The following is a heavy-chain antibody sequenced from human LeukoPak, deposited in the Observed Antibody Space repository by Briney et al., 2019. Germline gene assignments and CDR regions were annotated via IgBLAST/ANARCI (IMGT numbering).Heavy chain of an antibody. CDR3: ARVRDHITMVRGVINRNYYGMDV. J-gene: IGHJ6*02. Sequence: SETLSLTCTVSGGSISSSSYYWGWIRQPPGKGLEWIGSIYYSGSTYYNPSLKSRVTISVDTSKNQFSLKLSSVTAADTAVYYCARVRDHITMVRGVINRNYYGMDVWGQGTTVTVSS. CDR2: IYYSGST. CDR1: GGSISSSSYY. V-gene: IGHV4-39*07. D-gene: IGHD3-10*01.